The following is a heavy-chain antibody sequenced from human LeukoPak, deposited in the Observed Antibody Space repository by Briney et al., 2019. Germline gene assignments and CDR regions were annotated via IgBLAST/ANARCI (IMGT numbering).Heavy chain of an antibody. D-gene: IGHD3-3*01. Sequence: SETLSLTCAVYGGSFSGYYWSWIRQPPGKGLEWIGEINHSGSTNFNPSLESRVTISVDTSKNQFSLKLSSVTAADTAVYYCARHEATYYDFWSGYYSTTAPGSFDYWGQGTLVTVSS. V-gene: IGHV4-34*01. J-gene: IGHJ4*02. CDR1: GGSFSGYY. CDR2: INHSGST. CDR3: ARHEATYYDFWSGYYSTTAPGSFDY.